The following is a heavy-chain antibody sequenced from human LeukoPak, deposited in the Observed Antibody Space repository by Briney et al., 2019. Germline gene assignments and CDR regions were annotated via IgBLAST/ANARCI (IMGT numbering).Heavy chain of an antibody. D-gene: IGHD5-24*01. Sequence: GGFLRLSCAASGFTFSSYAMHWVRQAPGKGLEWVAVISYDGSNKYYADSVKGRFTISRDNSKNTLYLQMNSLRAEDTAVYYCARDLNGDYYFDYWGQGTLVTVSS. CDR2: ISYDGSNK. CDR1: GFTFSSYA. CDR3: ARDLNGDYYFDY. V-gene: IGHV3-30-3*01. J-gene: IGHJ4*02.